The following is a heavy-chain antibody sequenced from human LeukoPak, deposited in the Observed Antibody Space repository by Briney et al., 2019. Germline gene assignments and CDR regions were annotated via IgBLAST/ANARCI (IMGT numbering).Heavy chain of an antibody. CDR1: GGSFSGYY. V-gene: IGHV4-34*01. CDR2: INHSGST. CDR3: ARGWSGSYPFFDY. D-gene: IGHD1-26*01. Sequence: SETLSLTCAVYGGSFSGYYWSWIRQPPGKGLEWIGEINHSGSTNYNPSLKSRVTISVDTSKNQFSLKLSSVTAADTAAYYCARGWSGSYPFFDYWGQGTLVTVSS. J-gene: IGHJ4*02.